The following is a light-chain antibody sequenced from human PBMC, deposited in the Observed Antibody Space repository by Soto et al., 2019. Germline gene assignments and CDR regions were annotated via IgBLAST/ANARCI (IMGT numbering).Light chain of an antibody. Sequence: DFQMTQSPSTLSASVGDRVTITCRASQSIVRWLAWYQQKPGKAPKLLIYDASSLESGVPSRFSGSGSGTEFTLTISSLQPSDFATYYCQHYNSYPYTFGQGTRLEI. V-gene: IGKV1-5*01. J-gene: IGKJ2*01. CDR2: DAS. CDR3: QHYNSYPYT. CDR1: QSIVRW.